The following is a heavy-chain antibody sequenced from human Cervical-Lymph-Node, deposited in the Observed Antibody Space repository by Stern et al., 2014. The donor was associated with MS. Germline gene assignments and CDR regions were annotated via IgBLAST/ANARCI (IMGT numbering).Heavy chain of an antibody. CDR1: GFTFSKYG. V-gene: IGHV3-30*19. CDR3: AREYTTSSKVYGMDV. D-gene: IGHD1-26*01. CDR2: ISYDGSYK. Sequence: VQLLESGGGVVQPGRSLRLSCAASGFTFSKYGIHWVRQAPGPGLEWLAVISYDGSYKNYADSVRGRFTISRDNPRNTVFLQMNSLRAEDTAVYQCAREYTTSSKVYGMDVWGQGTTVTVSS. J-gene: IGHJ6*02.